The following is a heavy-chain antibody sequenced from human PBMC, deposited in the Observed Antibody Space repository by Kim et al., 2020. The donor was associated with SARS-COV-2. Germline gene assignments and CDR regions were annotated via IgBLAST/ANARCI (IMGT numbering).Heavy chain of an antibody. J-gene: IGHJ4*02. D-gene: IGHD2-2*01. CDR3: AKGATPTGFDY. CDR2: GT. Sequence: GTTFERKFQGRVTMTRDTSINTVYMELSRLTSDDTVIYYCAKGATPTGFDYWGQGTLVTVSS. V-gene: IGHV1-2*05.